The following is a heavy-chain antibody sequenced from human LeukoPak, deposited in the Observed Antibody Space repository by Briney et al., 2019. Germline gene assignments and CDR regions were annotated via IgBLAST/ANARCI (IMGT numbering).Heavy chain of an antibody. CDR3: ARGPGKYCSGGSCYSAVKVRYYFDY. CDR1: GGSFSGYY. D-gene: IGHD2-15*01. CDR2: INHSGST. V-gene: IGHV4-34*01. J-gene: IGHJ4*02. Sequence: PSETLSLTCAVYGGSFSGYYWSWIRQPPGKGLEWIGEINHSGSTNYNPSLKSRVTISVDTSKNQFPLKLSSVTAADTAVYYCARGPGKYCSGGSCYSAVKVRYYFDYWGQGTLVTVSS.